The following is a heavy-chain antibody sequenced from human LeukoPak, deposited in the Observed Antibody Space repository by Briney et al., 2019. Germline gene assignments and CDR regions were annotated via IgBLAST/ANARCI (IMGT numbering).Heavy chain of an antibody. V-gene: IGHV3-11*01. CDR2: ISSSGSTI. J-gene: IGHJ4*02. D-gene: IGHD6-19*01. CDR3: AKDQQWLTDYFDY. CDR1: GFTFSDYY. Sequence: GGSLRLSCAASGFTFSDYYMSWIRQAPGKGLEWVSYISSSGSTIYYADSVKGRFTISRDNAKNSLYLQMNSLRAEDTAVYYCAKDQQWLTDYFDYWGQGTLVTVSS.